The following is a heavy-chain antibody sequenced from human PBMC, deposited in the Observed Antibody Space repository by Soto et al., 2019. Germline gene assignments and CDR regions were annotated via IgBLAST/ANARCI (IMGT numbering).Heavy chain of an antibody. CDR1: GYTLTELS. V-gene: IGHV1-24*01. CDR2: FDPEDGET. Sequence: ASVKVSFKVSGYTLTELSMHWVRQAPGKGLEWMGGFDPEDGETIYAQKFQGRVTMTEDTSTDTAYMELSSLRSEDTAVYYCATALIIWSGYYPFDYWGQGTLVTVSS. J-gene: IGHJ4*02. D-gene: IGHD3-3*01. CDR3: ATALIIWSGYYPFDY.